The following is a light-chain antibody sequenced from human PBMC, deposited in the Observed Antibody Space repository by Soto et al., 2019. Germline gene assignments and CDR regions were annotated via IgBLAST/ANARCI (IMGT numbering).Light chain of an antibody. CDR3: TSWTTSTTMI. CDR1: RSDIGAYNF. CDR2: DVN. Sequence: QSALTQPASVSGSPAQSITISCTGTRSDIGAYNFVSWYQQHPGEVPKLMLYDVNVRPSGVSNRFSGSKSGNTASLTISGLQAEDEADYYCTSWTTSTTMIFGGGTKVTVL. J-gene: IGLJ2*01. V-gene: IGLV2-14*03.